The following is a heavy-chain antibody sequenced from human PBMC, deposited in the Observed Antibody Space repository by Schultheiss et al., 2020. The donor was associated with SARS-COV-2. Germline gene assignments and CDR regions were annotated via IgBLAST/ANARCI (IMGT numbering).Heavy chain of an antibody. Sequence: SETLSLTCTVSGGSISSSSYYWSWIRQPPGKGLEWIGYIYYSGSTNYNPSLKSRVTISVDTSKNQFSLKLSSVTAADTAVYYCARQRYSSGWTDYWGQGTLVTVSS. D-gene: IGHD6-19*01. CDR2: IYYSGST. CDR1: GGSISSSSYY. V-gene: IGHV4-61*05. CDR3: ARQRYSSGWTDY. J-gene: IGHJ4*02.